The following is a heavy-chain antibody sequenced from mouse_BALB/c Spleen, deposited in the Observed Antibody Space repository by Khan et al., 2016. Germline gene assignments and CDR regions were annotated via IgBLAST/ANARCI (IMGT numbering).Heavy chain of an antibody. CDR3: VPDGHYAY. J-gene: IGHJ3*01. D-gene: IGHD2-3*01. Sequence: VQLQQSGPELVKPGASVKISCKASGYSFTDYFMNWVKQSHGKSLEWIGRIDPYSGDTFYNQKFKGKATLTVDKSSTTAHMDLLSLTSEDSAVCYCVPDGHYAYWGQGTLVTVSA. V-gene: IGHV1-37*01. CDR1: GYSFTDYF. CDR2: IDPYSGDT.